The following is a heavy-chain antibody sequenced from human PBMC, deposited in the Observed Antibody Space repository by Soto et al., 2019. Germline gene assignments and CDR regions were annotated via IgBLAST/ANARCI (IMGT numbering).Heavy chain of an antibody. Sequence: QMRLVPSGPEVKKPGTSVKVSCKASGFTFTSSAMQWVRQARGQRLEWIGWIVVGSGNTNYAQKFQERVTITRDMSTSTAYMELSSLRSEDTAVYYCAADPNSSGWYPDSIWGQGTMVTVSS. CDR3: AADPNSSGWYPDSI. D-gene: IGHD6-19*01. CDR1: GFTFTSSA. J-gene: IGHJ3*02. CDR2: IVVGSGNT. V-gene: IGHV1-58*02.